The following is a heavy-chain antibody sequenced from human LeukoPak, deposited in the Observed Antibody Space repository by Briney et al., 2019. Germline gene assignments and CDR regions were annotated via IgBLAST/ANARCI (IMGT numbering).Heavy chain of an antibody. CDR1: GFTFSSYW. CDR3: ARDFAGDDYGDYIGWFDP. J-gene: IGHJ5*02. V-gene: IGHV3-7*01. D-gene: IGHD4-17*01. Sequence: GGSLRLSCAASGFTFSSYWMTWVRQAPGKGLEWVANIKQDGSEKYYVDSVKGRFTISRDNAKNSLYLQMNSLRAEDTAVYYCARDFAGDDYGDYIGWFDPWGQGTLVTVSS. CDR2: IKQDGSEK.